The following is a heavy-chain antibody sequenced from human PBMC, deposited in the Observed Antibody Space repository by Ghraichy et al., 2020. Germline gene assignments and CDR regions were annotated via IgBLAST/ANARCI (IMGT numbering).Heavy chain of an antibody. J-gene: IGHJ3*02. Sequence: GGSLRLSCAASGFTFSTYEMNWVRQAPGKGLDWVSYISSSGSAIHYADSVKGRFTISRDNTKNSVYLQMNSLRAEDTAVYYCAREDGRHDAFDIWDQGTVVTVSS. V-gene: IGHV3-48*03. CDR3: AREDGRHDAFDI. CDR2: ISSSGSAI. CDR1: GFTFSTYE.